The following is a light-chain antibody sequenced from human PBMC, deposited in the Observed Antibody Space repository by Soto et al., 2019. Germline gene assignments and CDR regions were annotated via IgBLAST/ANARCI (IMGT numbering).Light chain of an antibody. Sequence: EIVLTQSPATLSLSPGERATLSCRASQSVSSYLAWYQQKPGQAPRLLIYDTSNRATGIPARFSGSGSGTDFTLTISSLEPEDFAVYYCQHRSNWPLTFGGGTMVEIK. J-gene: IGKJ4*01. CDR3: QHRSNWPLT. CDR1: QSVSSY. CDR2: DTS. V-gene: IGKV3-11*01.